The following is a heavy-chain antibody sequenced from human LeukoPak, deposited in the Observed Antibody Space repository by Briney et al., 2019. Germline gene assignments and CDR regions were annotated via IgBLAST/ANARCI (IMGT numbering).Heavy chain of an antibody. CDR2: IIPILGIA. V-gene: IGHV1-69*04. D-gene: IGHD6-6*01. Sequence: ASVKVSCKASGGTFSSYAISWVRQAPGQGLEWMGRIIPILGIANYAQKFQGRVTITADKSTSTAYMELSSLRSKDTAVYYCARGSSSSPYNWFDPWGRGTLVTVSS. J-gene: IGHJ5*02. CDR1: GGTFSSYA. CDR3: ARGSSSSPYNWFDP.